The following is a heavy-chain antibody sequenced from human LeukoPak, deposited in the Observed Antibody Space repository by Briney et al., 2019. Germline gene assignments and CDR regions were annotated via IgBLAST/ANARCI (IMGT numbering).Heavy chain of an antibody. CDR2: ISGSGGST. V-gene: IGHV3-23*01. D-gene: IGHD3/OR15-3a*01. Sequence: GGSLRLSCAASGLTFSSYGMHWVRQAPGKGLDWVSGISGSGGSTYYADSVKGRFTISRDNSKNTLYLQMNSLRAEDTAVYYCAKDWTGTKPFDLWGRGALVTVSS. CDR1: GLTFSSYG. J-gene: IGHJ2*01. CDR3: AKDWTGTKPFDL.